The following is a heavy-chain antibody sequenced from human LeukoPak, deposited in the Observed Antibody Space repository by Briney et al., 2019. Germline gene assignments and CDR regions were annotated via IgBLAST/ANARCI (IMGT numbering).Heavy chain of an antibody. V-gene: IGHV4-34*01. J-gene: IGHJ6*02. CDR3: ARFNRRGPYGMDV. Sequence: SETLSLTCAVYGGSFSGYYWSWIRQPPGKGLEWIGYIYHSGSTYYNPSLKSRVTISVDRSKNQFSLKLSSVTAADTAVYYCARFNRRGPYGMDVWGQGTTVTVSS. D-gene: IGHD1-14*01. CDR1: GGSFSGYY. CDR2: IYHSGST.